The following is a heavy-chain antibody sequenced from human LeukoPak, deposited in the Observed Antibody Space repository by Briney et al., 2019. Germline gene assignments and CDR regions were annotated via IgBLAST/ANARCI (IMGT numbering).Heavy chain of an antibody. V-gene: IGHV4-61*05. CDR3: ATSRRGWFDY. Sequence: SETLSLTCTVSGGSISSSSYYWGWIRQPPGKGLEWIGYIYYSGSTNYNPSLKSRVTISVDTSKNQFSLKLSSVTAADTAVYYCATSRRGWFDYWGQGTLVTVSS. J-gene: IGHJ4*02. CDR2: IYYSGST. CDR1: GGSISSSSYY. D-gene: IGHD6-19*01.